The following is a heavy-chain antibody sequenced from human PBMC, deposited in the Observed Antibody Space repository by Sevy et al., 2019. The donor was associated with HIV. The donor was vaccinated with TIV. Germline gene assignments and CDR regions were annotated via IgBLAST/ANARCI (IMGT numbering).Heavy chain of an antibody. CDR3: ARDNLGYCISTSCPAWFAP. Sequence: GGSLRLSCAASGFTFSSYAMHWVRQAPGKGLEWVAVISYDGSNKYYVDSVKGRFTISIDNSKNTLYLQMNSMRAEDTAVYYCARDNLGYCISTSCPAWFAPWGQGTLVTVSS. V-gene: IGHV3-30-3*01. CDR2: ISYDGSNK. D-gene: IGHD2-2*01. CDR1: GFTFSSYA. J-gene: IGHJ5*02.